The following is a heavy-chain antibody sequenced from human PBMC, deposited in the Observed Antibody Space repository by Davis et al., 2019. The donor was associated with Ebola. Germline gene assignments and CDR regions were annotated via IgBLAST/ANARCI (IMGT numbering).Heavy chain of an antibody. D-gene: IGHD3-16*01. V-gene: IGHV3-7*01. J-gene: IGHJ4*02. CDR3: ARGSLPY. CDR1: GFTFNNFW. Sequence: ESLKISCDASGFTFNNFWMSWVRQSPGKGLEWVANINQEGNEKYYVDSVKGRFTITRDNAQNSLSLQMISLRVEDSAIYYCARGSLPYWGPGTLVTVSS. CDR2: INQEGNEK.